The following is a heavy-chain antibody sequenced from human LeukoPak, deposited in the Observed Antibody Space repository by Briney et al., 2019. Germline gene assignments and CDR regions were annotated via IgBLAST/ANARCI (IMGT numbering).Heavy chain of an antibody. Sequence: ASVKVSCKASGYTFTSYDINWVRQATGQGLEWMGWMNPNSGNTGYAQKFQGRVTMTRSTSISTAYMELSSLRSEDTAVYYCARAASITMVRGVINGFGYWGQGTLVTVSS. V-gene: IGHV1-8*01. D-gene: IGHD3-10*01. J-gene: IGHJ4*02. CDR2: MNPNSGNT. CDR1: GYTFTSYD. CDR3: ARAASITMVRGVINGFGY.